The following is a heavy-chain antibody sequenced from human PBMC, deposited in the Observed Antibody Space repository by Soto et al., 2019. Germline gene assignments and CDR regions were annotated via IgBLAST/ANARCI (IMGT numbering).Heavy chain of an antibody. CDR3: QKDFEPAYYYGMDV. CDR2: ISGSVGST. Sequence: PGGSLRLSCAASGFTFSSYAMSWVRQAPGKGLEWVSAISGSVGSTYYADSVKGRFTISRDNSKNTLYLQMNSLRAEDTAVYYCQKDFEPAYYYGMDVWGQGTRVTVSS. V-gene: IGHV3-23*01. J-gene: IGHJ6*02. CDR1: GFTFSSYA.